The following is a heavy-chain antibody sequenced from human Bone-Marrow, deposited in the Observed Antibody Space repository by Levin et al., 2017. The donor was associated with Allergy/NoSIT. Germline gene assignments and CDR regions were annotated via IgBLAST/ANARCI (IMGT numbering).Heavy chain of an antibody. D-gene: IGHD3-10*01. V-gene: IGHV3-74*01. Sequence: GGSLRLSCAASGFTFSSYWMHWVRQAPGKGLVWVSRINSDGSSTSYADSVKGRFTISRDNAKNTLYLQMNSLRAEDTAVYYCARDLGYYGSGSYLYRPIYYGMDVWGQGTTVTVSS. CDR2: INSDGSST. J-gene: IGHJ6*02. CDR1: GFTFSSYW. CDR3: ARDLGYYGSGSYLYRPIYYGMDV.